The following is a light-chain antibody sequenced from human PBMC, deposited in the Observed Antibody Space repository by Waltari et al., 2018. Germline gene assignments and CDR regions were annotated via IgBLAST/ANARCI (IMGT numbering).Light chain of an antibody. Sequence: EIVLTQSPATLSLSPGERATLSCKASQSVSSYLAWYKQKPGPAPRLLIYDASNRATGIPARFSGSGSGTDFTLTISSLEPEDFAVYYCQQRSNYTFGQGTKLEIK. V-gene: IGKV3-11*01. CDR3: QQRSNYT. J-gene: IGKJ2*01. CDR2: DAS. CDR1: QSVSSY.